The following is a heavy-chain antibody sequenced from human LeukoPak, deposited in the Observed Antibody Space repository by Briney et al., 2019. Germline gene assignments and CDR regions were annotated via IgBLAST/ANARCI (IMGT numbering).Heavy chain of an antibody. Sequence: GGSLRLSCAASGFTFSSYAMYWVRQAPGKGLEWVSYISSSSTIYYADSVKGRFTISRDNAKNSLYLQMNSLRAEDTAVYYCARDGYYDSSGYLTYYYMDVWGKGTTVTVSS. CDR3: ARDGYYDSSGYLTYYYMDV. CDR1: GFTFSSYA. D-gene: IGHD3-22*01. V-gene: IGHV3-48*04. CDR2: ISSSSTI. J-gene: IGHJ6*03.